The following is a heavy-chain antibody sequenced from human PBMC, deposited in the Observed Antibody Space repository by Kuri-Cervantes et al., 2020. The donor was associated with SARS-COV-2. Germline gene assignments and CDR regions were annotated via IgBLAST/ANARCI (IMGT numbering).Heavy chain of an antibody. CDR1: GFSLAASGAG. V-gene: IGHV2-5*02. D-gene: IGHD6-13*01. CDR2: IFWDEHK. J-gene: IGHJ4*02. Sequence: SGPTLVKPTQTLTLTCSFSGFSLAASGAGVGWIRQTPGGTLEWLAVIFWDEHKRYNPSLEGRLAITSDTSKNQVVLTMTNMDPVDTATYYCAHSRAAAGTEKRQYFDYWGQGTLVTVSS. CDR3: AHSRAAAGTEKRQYFDY.